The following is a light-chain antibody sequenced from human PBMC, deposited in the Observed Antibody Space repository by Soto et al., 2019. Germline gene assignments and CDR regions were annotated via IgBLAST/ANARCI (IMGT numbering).Light chain of an antibody. CDR2: AAS. CDR3: QRYNSAPLT. V-gene: IGKV1-27*01. Sequence: DIPMTQSPSSLSASVGDRVTITCRASQVITNYLAWYQQKPGKVPKLLIYAASTLQSGVPSRFSGSGSGTDFTLTINTLQPEDVATYYCQRYNSAPLTFGGGTKVEIK. J-gene: IGKJ4*01. CDR1: QVITNY.